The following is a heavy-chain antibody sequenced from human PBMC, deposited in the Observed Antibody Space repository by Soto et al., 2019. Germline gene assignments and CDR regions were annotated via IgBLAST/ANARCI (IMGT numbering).Heavy chain of an antibody. V-gene: IGHV4-34*01. CDR2: INHSGST. J-gene: IGHJ6*02. Sequence: PSETLSLTCAVYGGSFSGYHWSWIRQPPGKGLEWIGEINHSGSTNYNPPLKSRVTISVDTSKNQFSLKLSSVTAADTAVYYCARGPRRYYYYYGMDVWGQGTTVTVSS. CDR3: ARGPRRYYYYYGMDV. CDR1: GGSFSGYH.